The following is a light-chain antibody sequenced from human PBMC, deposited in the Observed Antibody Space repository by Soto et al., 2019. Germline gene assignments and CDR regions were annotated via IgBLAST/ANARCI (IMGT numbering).Light chain of an antibody. CDR3: CSYAGSNNLGV. J-gene: IGLJ2*01. CDR1: SSDVGGYNY. Sequence: QSVLTQPPSASGSPGQSVTISCIGTSSDVGGYNYVSWYQQHPGKAPKLMIYEVSKRPSGVPDRFSGSKSGNTASLTVSGLQAEDEGDYYCCSYAGSNNLGVFGGGTKLTVL. CDR2: EVS. V-gene: IGLV2-8*01.